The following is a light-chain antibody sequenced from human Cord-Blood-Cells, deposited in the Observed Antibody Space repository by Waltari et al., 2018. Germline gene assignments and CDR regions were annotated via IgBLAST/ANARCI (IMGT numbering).Light chain of an antibody. CDR3: QQLNSYPWT. J-gene: IGKJ1*01. CDR1: QGISSY. CDR2: AAS. V-gene: IGKV1-9*01. Sequence: IQLTQSPSSLSASVGDRVPITCRASQGISSYLAWYQQKPGKAPKLLSYAASTLQSGVPSRFSGSGSGTDFTLTISSLQPEDFATYYCQQLNSYPWTFGQGTKVEIK.